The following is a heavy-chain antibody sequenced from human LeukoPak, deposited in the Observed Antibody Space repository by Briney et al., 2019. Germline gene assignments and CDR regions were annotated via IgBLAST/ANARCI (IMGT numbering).Heavy chain of an antibody. V-gene: IGHV1-2*02. Sequence: ASVKVSCKASGYTFTGQYMHWVRQAPGQGLEWMGWINPNSGGTNYAQKFQGRVTMTRDTSITTAYMEPSRLRSDDTAVYYCARGGYYYYYMDVWGKGTTVTVSS. CDR1: GYTFTGQY. CDR3: ARGGYYYYYMDV. D-gene: IGHD6-13*01. CDR2: INPNSGGT. J-gene: IGHJ6*03.